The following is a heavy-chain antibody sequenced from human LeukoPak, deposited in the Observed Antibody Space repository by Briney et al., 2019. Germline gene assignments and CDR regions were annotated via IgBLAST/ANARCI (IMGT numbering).Heavy chain of an antibody. J-gene: IGHJ4*02. CDR1: GDSIFTNNVA. V-gene: IGHV6-1*01. CDR3: ARGKYTSFDN. D-gene: IGHD6-6*01. CDR2: TYYRSKWSF. Sequence: SPTLSLTCAISGDSIFTNNVAWNWIRQSPSRGLEWLGRTYYRSKWSFDYAVSVKSRITINADTSKNQFSLQLSPVTPEDTAVYYCARGKYTSFDNWGQGTLVTVSS.